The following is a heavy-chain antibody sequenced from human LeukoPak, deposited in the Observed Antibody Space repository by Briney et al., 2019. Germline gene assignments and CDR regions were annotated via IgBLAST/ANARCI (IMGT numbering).Heavy chain of an antibody. J-gene: IGHJ5*02. Sequence: SETLSLTCAVYGGSFSGHYWSWIRQPPGKGLEWIGEINHSGSTNYNPSLKSRVTISVDMSKNQFSLKLSSVTAADTAVYYCARRQGSSSWYGGRNNWFDPWGQGTLVTVSS. CDR3: ARRQGSSSWYGGRNNWFDP. V-gene: IGHV4-34*01. CDR2: INHSGST. CDR1: GGSFSGHY. D-gene: IGHD6-13*01.